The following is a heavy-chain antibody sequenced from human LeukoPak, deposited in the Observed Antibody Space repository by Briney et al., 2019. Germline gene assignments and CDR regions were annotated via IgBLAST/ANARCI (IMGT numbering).Heavy chain of an antibody. J-gene: IGHJ4*02. V-gene: IGHV3-74*01. CDR1: GFISRRYW. CDR2: INSDGRTT. D-gene: IGHD2-15*01. CDR3: AREGECAGGTCSDPSRELDV. Sequence: GGSLRLSCAVSGFISRRYWMHWVRQVPGKGLVWVSRINSDGRTTRYADSVKGRFTISRDNAKNTLYLQVNSLRAEDTAIYYCAREGECAGGTCSDPSRELDVWGQGTLVTVSS.